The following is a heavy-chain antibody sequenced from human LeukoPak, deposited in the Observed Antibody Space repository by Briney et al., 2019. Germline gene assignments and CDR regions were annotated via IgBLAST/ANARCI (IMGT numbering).Heavy chain of an antibody. CDR2: IGIDSGNT. D-gene: IGHD1-1*01. CDR3: ARDHNYAFDN. V-gene: IGHV3-48*01. J-gene: IGHJ4*02. Sequence: PGGSLRLSCTASGFPFIEYSMNWVRQVPGKGLEWISYIGIDSGNTKYADSVRGRFTISADKAKNSLYLQMNSLRVEDTAMYYCARDHNYAFDNWGQGTLVSVAS. CDR1: GFPFIEYS.